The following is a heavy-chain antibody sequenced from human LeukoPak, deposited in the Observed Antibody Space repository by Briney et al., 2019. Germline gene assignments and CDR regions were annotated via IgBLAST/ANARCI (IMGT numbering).Heavy chain of an antibody. CDR3: AREGDSSSVGWCDP. V-gene: IGHV4-38-2*02. Sequence: SETLSLACTVSGYSISSGYYWGWIRQPPGKGLEWTGSVYHSGRTYYNPSLKSRVTISVDTSKNQFSLKLSSVTAADTAVYYCAREGDSSSVGWCDPWGQGTLVTVSS. J-gene: IGHJ5*02. CDR1: GYSISSGYY. D-gene: IGHD6-13*01. CDR2: VYHSGRT.